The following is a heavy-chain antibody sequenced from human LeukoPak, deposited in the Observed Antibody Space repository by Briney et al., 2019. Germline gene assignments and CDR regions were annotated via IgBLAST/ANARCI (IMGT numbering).Heavy chain of an antibody. J-gene: IGHJ4*02. CDR1: GYTFTNYG. CDR3: ARDSTVWGSDRLVGY. CDR2: ISAYNGNT. V-gene: IGHV1-18*01. D-gene: IGHD3-16*02. Sequence: ASVKVSCKAPGYTFTNYGISWVRQAPGQGLEWMGWISAYNGNTDYAQKLQGRVTMTTDTSTSTVYMELRSLRSDDTAVYYCARDSTVWGSDRLVGYWGQGTLVTVSS.